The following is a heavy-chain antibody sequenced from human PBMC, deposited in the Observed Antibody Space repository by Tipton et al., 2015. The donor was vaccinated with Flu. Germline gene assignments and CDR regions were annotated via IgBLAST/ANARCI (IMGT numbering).Heavy chain of an antibody. D-gene: IGHD2-8*02. J-gene: IGHJ3*02. CDR1: GGSISSYTYY. CDR3: ARRDCAGGICYSRVYDAFDI. Sequence: LRLSCTVSGGSISSYTYYWGWFRQSPGTGLEWIGSIYHSGSTYYNPSLKSRVTISVDTSKNQFSLKLGSVTAGDTAVYYCARRDCAGGICYSRVYDAFDIWGQGTLVTVSS. CDR2: IYHSGST. V-gene: IGHV4-39*07.